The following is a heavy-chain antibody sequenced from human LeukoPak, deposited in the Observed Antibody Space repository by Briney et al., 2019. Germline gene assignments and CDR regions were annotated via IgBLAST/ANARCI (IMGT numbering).Heavy chain of an antibody. CDR2: IYHSGST. D-gene: IGHD3-10*01. Sequence: PSQTLSLTCAVSGGSISSGGYSWSWIRQPPGKGLEWIGYIYHSGSTYYNPSLKSRVTISVDRSKNQFSLKLSSVTAADTAVYYCARGRDGFGELFSWFDPWGQGTLVTVSS. V-gene: IGHV4-30-2*01. J-gene: IGHJ5*02. CDR3: ARGRDGFGELFSWFDP. CDR1: GGSISSGGYS.